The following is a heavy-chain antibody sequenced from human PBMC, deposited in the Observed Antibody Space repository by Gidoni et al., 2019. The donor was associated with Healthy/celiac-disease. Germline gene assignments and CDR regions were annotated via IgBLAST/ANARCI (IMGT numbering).Heavy chain of an antibody. V-gene: IGHV4-34*01. Sequence: QVQLQQWGAGLLKPSETLSLTCAGDGGSFRGYYWSWIRQPPGKGLEWIGEINHGGSTNYNPSLHSRVTISVDTSKNQFSLKLSSVTAADTSVYYCARGITIVVVPAVYYYYGMDVWGQGTTVTVSS. CDR1: GGSFRGYY. J-gene: IGHJ6*02. D-gene: IGHD2-2*01. CDR3: ARGITIVVVPAVYYYYGMDV. CDR2: INHGGST.